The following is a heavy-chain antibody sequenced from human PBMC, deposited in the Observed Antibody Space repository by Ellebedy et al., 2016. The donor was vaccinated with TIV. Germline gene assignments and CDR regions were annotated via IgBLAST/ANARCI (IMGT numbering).Heavy chain of an antibody. V-gene: IGHV1-69*13. CDR2: IIAIFGTA. Sequence: ASVKVSCKATGGTFRSFAISWVRQAPGQGLEWMGGIIAIFGTAMYAQRFQGRVTITADESTSTVYMEVNRLRPDDTAMYYCAKAYYYDSIAYYFDSWGQGTLVTVSS. CDR1: GGTFRSFA. CDR3: AKAYYYDSIAYYFDS. J-gene: IGHJ4*02. D-gene: IGHD3-22*01.